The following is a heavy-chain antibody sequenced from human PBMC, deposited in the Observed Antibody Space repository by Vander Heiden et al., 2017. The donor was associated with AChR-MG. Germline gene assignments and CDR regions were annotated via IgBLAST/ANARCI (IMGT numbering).Heavy chain of an antibody. CDR2: ISGSGGST. V-gene: IGHV3-23*01. J-gene: IGHJ5*02. CDR1: GFTFSSYA. Sequence: EVQLLESGGGLVQPGGSLRLSCAASGFTFSSYAMSRVRQASGKGLGWVPAISGSGGSTYYADSVKGRFTISRDNSKNTLYLQMNSLRAEDTAVYYCAKDWYQLLSGINWFDPWGQGTLVTVSS. CDR3: AKDWYQLLSGINWFDP. D-gene: IGHD2-2*01.